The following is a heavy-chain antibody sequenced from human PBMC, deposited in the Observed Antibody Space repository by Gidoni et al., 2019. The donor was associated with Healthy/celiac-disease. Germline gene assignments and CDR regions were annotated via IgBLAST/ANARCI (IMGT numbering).Heavy chain of an antibody. CDR2: ISGSGGST. D-gene: IGHD3-16*01. CDR1: GFNFGSYA. V-gene: IGHV3-23*01. J-gene: IGHJ3*02. Sequence: EVQLLESGGGLVQHGGSLRLSCEASGFNFGSYAMSWVRQAPGKGLEGVSAISGSGGSTYYADSVKGLFTISRDNSKNTLYLQMNSLRAEDTAVYYCAKGGIGSTDDAFDIWGQGTMVTVSS. CDR3: AKGGIGSTDDAFDI.